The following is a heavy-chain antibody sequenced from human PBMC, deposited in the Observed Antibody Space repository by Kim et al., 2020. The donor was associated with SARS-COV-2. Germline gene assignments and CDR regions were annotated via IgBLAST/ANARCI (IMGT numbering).Heavy chain of an antibody. CDR2: VSPSGSGT. D-gene: IGHD2-8*02. J-gene: IGHJ4*01. V-gene: IGHV3-23*01. CDR3: VRRYCAGGLCYSFDY. CDR1: GFTFSSYA. Sequence: GGSLRLSCATSGFTFSSYAMGWVRQAPGKGLEWVSAVSPSGSGTYYADSVKGRFTISRDNSKDMLYLQMNSLRAEDTDVYSCVRRYCAGGLCYSFDYWG.